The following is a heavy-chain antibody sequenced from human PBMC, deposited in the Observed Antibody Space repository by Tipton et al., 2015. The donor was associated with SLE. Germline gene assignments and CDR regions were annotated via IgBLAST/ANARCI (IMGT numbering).Heavy chain of an antibody. V-gene: IGHV4-59*01. CDR1: GGSISGYY. Sequence: LRLSCTVSGGSISGYYWSWLRQPPGKGLEWIGYIYYSGSTNYNPSLKSRVTISVDTSKNQFSLKLSSVTAADTAVYYCARAGWEGAFDIRGQGTMVTVSS. CDR2: IYYSGST. CDR3: ARAGWEGAFDI. D-gene: IGHD1-26*01. J-gene: IGHJ3*02.